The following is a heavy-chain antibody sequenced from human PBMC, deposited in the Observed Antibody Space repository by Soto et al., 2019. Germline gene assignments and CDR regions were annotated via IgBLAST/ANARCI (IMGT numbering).Heavy chain of an antibody. V-gene: IGHV3-23*01. D-gene: IGHD3-22*01. CDR2: ISGSGGST. CDR1: GFTFSSYA. J-gene: IGHJ4*02. Sequence: PGGSLRLSCAASGFTFSSYAMSWVRQAPGKGLEWVSAISGSGGSTYYADSVKGRFTISRDNSKNTLYLQMNSLRAEDTAVYYCAKAERITMIVVVMPFDYWGQGTLVTVS. CDR3: AKAERITMIVVVMPFDY.